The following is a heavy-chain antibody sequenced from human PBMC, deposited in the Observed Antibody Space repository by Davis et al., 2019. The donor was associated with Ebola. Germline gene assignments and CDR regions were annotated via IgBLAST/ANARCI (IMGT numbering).Heavy chain of an antibody. V-gene: IGHV4-59*08. CDR1: GGSISSYY. CDR2: IYYSGST. D-gene: IGHD3-22*01. J-gene: IGHJ5*02. Sequence: SETLSLTCTVSGGSISSYYWSWIRQPPGKGLEWIGYIYYSGSTNYNPSLKSRVTISVDTSKNQFSLKLSSVTAADTAVYYCARQSFGGYYYRWFDPWGQGTLVTVFS. CDR3: ARQSFGGYYYRWFDP.